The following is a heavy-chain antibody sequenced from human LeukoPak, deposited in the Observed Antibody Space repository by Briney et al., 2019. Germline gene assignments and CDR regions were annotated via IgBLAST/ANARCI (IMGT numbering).Heavy chain of an antibody. V-gene: IGHV4-34*01. CDR3: ARRKRGFDY. D-gene: IGHD3-10*01. CDR1: GGSFSGYY. Sequence: PSETLSLTCAVYGGSFSGYYWSWIRQPPGKGLEWIGEINHSGSTNYNPSLKSRVTISVDTSKNQFSLKLSSGTAADTAVYYCARRKRGFDYWGQGTLVTVSS. J-gene: IGHJ4*02. CDR2: INHSGST.